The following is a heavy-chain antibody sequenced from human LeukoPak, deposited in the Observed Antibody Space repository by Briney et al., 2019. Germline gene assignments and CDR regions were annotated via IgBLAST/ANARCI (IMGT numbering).Heavy chain of an antibody. CDR1: GFTFSSYN. CDR3: ARVRGGWYLDY. D-gene: IGHD6-19*01. V-gene: IGHV3-21*06. Sequence: PGGSLRLSCAASGFTFSSYNMNWVRQAPGKGLEWVSSISHSSSYIYYADSVKGRFTISRDNAKNSLFLQMNSLRAEDTAVYYCARVRGGWYLDYWGQGTLVTASS. CDR2: ISHSSSYI. J-gene: IGHJ4*02.